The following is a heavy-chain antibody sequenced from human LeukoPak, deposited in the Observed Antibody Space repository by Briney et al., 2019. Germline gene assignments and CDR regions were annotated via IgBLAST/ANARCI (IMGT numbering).Heavy chain of an antibody. Sequence: ASVKVSCKASGYTFIDYYMHWVGQAPGQGLEWMGWINPNSGGTDYAQKFQGRVTMTRDTSIDTAYMDLSRLTSDDTAVYYCARDRITDCSTTSCTIANWFDPWGQGTLVTVSS. CDR1: GYTFIDYY. V-gene: IGHV1-2*02. J-gene: IGHJ5*02. CDR3: ARDRITDCSTTSCTIANWFDP. CDR2: INPNSGGT. D-gene: IGHD2-2*01.